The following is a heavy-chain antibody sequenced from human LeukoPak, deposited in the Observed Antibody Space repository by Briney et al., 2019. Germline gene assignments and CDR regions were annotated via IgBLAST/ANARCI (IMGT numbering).Heavy chain of an antibody. Sequence: ASVKVSCKASGYTFTGYYMHLVRQAHGQGLEWMGRINPNSGGTNYAQKFQGRVTMTRDTSISTAYMELSRLRSDDTAVYYCARDLRPRGYYYYMDVWDKGTTVTVSS. CDR1: GYTFTGYY. J-gene: IGHJ6*03. CDR2: INPNSGGT. V-gene: IGHV1-2*06. CDR3: ARDLRPRGYYYYMDV. D-gene: IGHD6-6*01.